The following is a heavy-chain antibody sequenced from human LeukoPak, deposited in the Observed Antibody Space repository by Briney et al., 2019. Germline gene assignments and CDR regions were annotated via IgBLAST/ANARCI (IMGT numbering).Heavy chain of an antibody. CDR3: AVPQFPKIKYYDFWSGSNWFDP. CDR2: IIPILGIA. Sequence: EASVKVSFKASGGTFSSYAISWVRQAPGQGLEWMGRIIPILGIANYAQKFQGRVTITADKSTSTAYMELSSLRSEDTAVYYCAVPQFPKIKYYDFWSGSNWFDPWGQGTLVTVSS. J-gene: IGHJ5*02. D-gene: IGHD3-3*01. CDR1: GGTFSSYA. V-gene: IGHV1-69*04.